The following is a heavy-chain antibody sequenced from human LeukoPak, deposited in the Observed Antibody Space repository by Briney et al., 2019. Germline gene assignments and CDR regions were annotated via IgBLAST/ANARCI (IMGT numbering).Heavy chain of an antibody. D-gene: IGHD3-22*01. CDR1: GFTFSSYG. CDR2: IWYDGSNK. V-gene: IGHV3-33*01. Sequence: GGSLRLSCAASGFTFSSYGMHWVRQAPGKGLEWVAVIWYDGSNKYYADSVKGRFTISRDNSKNTLYLQMNSLRAEDTAVYYCARDDSLYYDIVGGAFDIWGQGTMVTVSS. CDR3: ARDDSLYYDIVGGAFDI. J-gene: IGHJ3*02.